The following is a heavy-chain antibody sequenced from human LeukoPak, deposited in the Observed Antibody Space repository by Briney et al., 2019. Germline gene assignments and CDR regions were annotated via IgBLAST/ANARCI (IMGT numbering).Heavy chain of an antibody. Sequence: SGGSLRLSCAASGFTFSSYAMHWVRQAPGKGLEWVAVISYDGSNKYYADSVKGRFTISRDNSKNTLYLQMNSLRAEDTAVYYCARDLEDSSPFGAFDMWGQGTMVTVSS. CDR2: ISYDGSNK. J-gene: IGHJ3*02. CDR1: GFTFSSYA. D-gene: IGHD3-22*01. CDR3: ARDLEDSSPFGAFDM. V-gene: IGHV3-30-3*01.